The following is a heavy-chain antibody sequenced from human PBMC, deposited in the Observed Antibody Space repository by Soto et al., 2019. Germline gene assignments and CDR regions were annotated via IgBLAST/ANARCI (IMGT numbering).Heavy chain of an antibody. CDR1: GGTFSTYT. D-gene: IGHD3-22*01. V-gene: IGHV1-69*04. Sequence: SVKVSCKASGGTFSTYTITWVRQAPGQGLEWMGRINASDGITNYAPNFQGRVTITKDTSASTVYMELSSLRSEDTAVYFCTRDYYDSSGYYPKFDYWGQGTLVTVSS. CDR2: INASDGIT. J-gene: IGHJ4*02. CDR3: TRDYYDSSGYYPKFDY.